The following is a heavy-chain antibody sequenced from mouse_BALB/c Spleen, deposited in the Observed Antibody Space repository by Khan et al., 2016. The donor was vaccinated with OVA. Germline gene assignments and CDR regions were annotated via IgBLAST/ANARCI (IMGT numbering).Heavy chain of an antibody. V-gene: IGHV3-2*02. J-gene: IGHJ4*01. Sequence: EVQLKQSGPGLVKPSQSLSLTCTVTGYSITSDYAWNWIRQFPGDRLEWMGYISSSGSASYNPSIKSRISISRDTSKNQFFLQLKSVTTEDTATYFCARSLYYSYGYGLDYWGRGSSVTVSS. CDR2: ISSSGSA. CDR3: ARSLYYSYGYGLDY. CDR1: GYSITSDYA. D-gene: IGHD2-14*01.